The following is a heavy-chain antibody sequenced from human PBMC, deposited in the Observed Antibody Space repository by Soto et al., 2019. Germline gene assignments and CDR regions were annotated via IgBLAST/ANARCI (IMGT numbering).Heavy chain of an antibody. CDR2: IIPIFGTA. Sequence: ASSVKLVCTVSISSFCKSILMWLRQDLGLGLEWVGGIIPIFGTANSSQKFQGIVTITADESTSTSYLEVNNLRSEDTAVYYCEKVGYSSPFSYYDGMDEGGQGSTVTVS. CDR1: ISSFCKSI. V-gene: IGHV1-69*13. CDR3: EKVGYSSPFSYYDGMDE. D-gene: IGHD2-15*01. J-gene: IGHJ6*02.